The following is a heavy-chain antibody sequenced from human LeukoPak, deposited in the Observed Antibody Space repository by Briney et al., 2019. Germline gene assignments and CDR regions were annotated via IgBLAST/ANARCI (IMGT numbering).Heavy chain of an antibody. CDR1: GGSINNYY. D-gene: IGHD2-2*02. CDR3: ARHHLYSFAYYMDV. CDR2: IYYSGTT. Sequence: PSETLSLTCTVSGGSINNYYWSWVRQPPGKAMEWIGYIYYSGTTKYNPSLKSRVTISVDTSKNQFSLKLSSVTAADTAVYYCARHHLYSFAYYMDVWGKGTTVTVSS. V-gene: IGHV4-59*01. J-gene: IGHJ6*03.